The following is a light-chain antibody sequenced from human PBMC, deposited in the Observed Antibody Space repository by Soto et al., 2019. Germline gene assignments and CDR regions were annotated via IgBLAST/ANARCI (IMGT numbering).Light chain of an antibody. CDR3: CTWSGSPKAWV. V-gene: IGLV1-44*01. J-gene: IGLJ3*02. Sequence: QSVLTQPPSASQTPGQRVNIPCSGGSCDIGSNSVNWYQQLPGAAPRLLMYGNDRRPSGVPDRFSASKSGTSASLAISGLRSEDEAYYYCCTWSGSPKAWVFGGGTKLTVL. CDR2: GND. CDR1: SCDIGSNS.